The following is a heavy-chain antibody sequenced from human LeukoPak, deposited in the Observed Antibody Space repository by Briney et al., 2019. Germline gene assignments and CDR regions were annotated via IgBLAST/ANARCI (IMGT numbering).Heavy chain of an antibody. CDR2: IYTSGST. V-gene: IGHV4-61*02. D-gene: IGHD3-3*01. J-gene: IGHJ4*02. Sequence: PSQTLSLTCTVSGGSISSGSYYWSWIRQPPGKGLEWIGRIYTSGSTNYNPSLKSRVTISVDTSKNQFSLKLSSVTAADTAVYFCASSWSGYYTRGYSYFDYWGQGTLVTVSS. CDR1: GGSISSGSYY. CDR3: ASSWSGYYTRGYSYFDY.